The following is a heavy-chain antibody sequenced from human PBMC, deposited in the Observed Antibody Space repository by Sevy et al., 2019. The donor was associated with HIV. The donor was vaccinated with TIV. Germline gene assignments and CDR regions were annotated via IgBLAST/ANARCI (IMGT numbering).Heavy chain of an antibody. CDR1: GYTVTGYY. V-gene: IGHV1-2*02. D-gene: IGHD3-22*01. CDR3: ARMRDYYDSSGYYPLKF. Sequence: ASVKVSCKASGYTVTGYYIHWVRQAPGQGLEWMGWTNPNSGGTYFAKKFQDSVTMTTDTSVNTAYMDLRSLRFDDTAVYYCARMRDYYDSSGYYPLKFWGQRTLVTVSS. J-gene: IGHJ4*02. CDR2: TNPNSGGT.